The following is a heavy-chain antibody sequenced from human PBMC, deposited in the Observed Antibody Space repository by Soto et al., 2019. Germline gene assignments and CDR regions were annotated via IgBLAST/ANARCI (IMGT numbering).Heavy chain of an antibody. CDR2: IIPIFGTA. Sequence: SVKVSCKASGGTFSSYAISWVRQAPGQGLEWMGGIIPIFGTANYAQKFQGRVTITADESTSTAYMELSSLGSEDTAVYYCARDRGTMVRGVIKPNWFDPWGQGTLVTVSS. D-gene: IGHD3-10*01. J-gene: IGHJ5*02. V-gene: IGHV1-69*13. CDR1: GGTFSSYA. CDR3: ARDRGTMVRGVIKPNWFDP.